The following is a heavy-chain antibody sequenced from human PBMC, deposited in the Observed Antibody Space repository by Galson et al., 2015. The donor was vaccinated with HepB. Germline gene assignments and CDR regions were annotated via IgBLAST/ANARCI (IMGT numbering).Heavy chain of an antibody. CDR2: ISSSSSTI. V-gene: IGHV3-48*02. CDR1: GFTFSSYS. J-gene: IGHJ6*02. Sequence: SLRLSCAASGFTFSSYSMNWVRQAPGKGLEWVSYISSSSSTIYYADSVKGRFTISRDNAKNSLYLQMNSLRDEDTAVYYCARDFVVVPAAMLDYYYYYGMDVWGQGTTVTVSS. CDR3: ARDFVVVPAAMLDYYYYYGMDV. D-gene: IGHD2-2*01.